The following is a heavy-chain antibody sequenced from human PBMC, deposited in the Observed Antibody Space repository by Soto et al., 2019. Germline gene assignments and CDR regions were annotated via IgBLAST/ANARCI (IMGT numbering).Heavy chain of an antibody. Sequence: GGSLRLSCAAAGFPFSSYLMHWVRQAPGKGLVWVSRINSDGSSTSYADSVKGRFTISRDNAKNTLYLQMNSLRAEDTAVYYCASPIGRDYYYMDVWGKGTTVTSP. CDR3: ASPIGRDYYYMDV. J-gene: IGHJ6*03. V-gene: IGHV3-74*01. CDR2: INSDGSST. CDR1: GFPFSSYL.